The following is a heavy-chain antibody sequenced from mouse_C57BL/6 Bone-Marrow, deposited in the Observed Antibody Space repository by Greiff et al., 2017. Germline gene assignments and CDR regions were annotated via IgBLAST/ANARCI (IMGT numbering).Heavy chain of an antibody. CDR2: IYPGDGDT. Sequence: QVQLQQSGPELVKPGASVKISCKASGYAFSSSWMNWVKQRPGKGLEWIGRIYPGDGDTNYNGKFKGKATLTADKSSSTAYMQLSSLTSEDSAVYFCARFDHGEYFDVWGTGTTVTVSS. J-gene: IGHJ1*03. CDR3: ARFDHGEYFDV. V-gene: IGHV1-82*01. CDR1: GYAFSSSW.